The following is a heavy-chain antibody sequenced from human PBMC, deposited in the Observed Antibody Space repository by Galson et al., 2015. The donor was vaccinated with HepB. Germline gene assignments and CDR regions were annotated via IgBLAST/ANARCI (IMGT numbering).Heavy chain of an antibody. Sequence: SVKISCKASGYSLTTYYMHWVRQAPGQGLEWMGYIDPNSGGSTYAQKFQGRVTMTRDTSINTAYLELNRLTCDDTAIYYCARPGSSWWFDPWGQGTLVTVSS. D-gene: IGHD1-26*01. CDR1: GYSLTTYY. J-gene: IGHJ5*02. CDR2: IDPNSGGS. CDR3: ARPGSSWWFDP. V-gene: IGHV1-2*02.